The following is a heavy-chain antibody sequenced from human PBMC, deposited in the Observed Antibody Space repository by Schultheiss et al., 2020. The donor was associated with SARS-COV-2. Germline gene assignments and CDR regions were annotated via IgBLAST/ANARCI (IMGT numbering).Heavy chain of an antibody. CDR1: GGSVSTYY. CDR3: ARRQGYCSSTSCYSGGMDV. CDR2: VYYSRST. Sequence: SETLSLTCSVSGGSVSTYYWSWVRQPPGKPLEWIGYVYYSRSTNYKSSLKSRVTISVDTSKNQFSLKLSSVTAADTAVYYCARRQGYCSSTSCYSGGMDVWGQGTTVTVSS. D-gene: IGHD2-2*01. V-gene: IGHV4-59*02. J-gene: IGHJ6*02.